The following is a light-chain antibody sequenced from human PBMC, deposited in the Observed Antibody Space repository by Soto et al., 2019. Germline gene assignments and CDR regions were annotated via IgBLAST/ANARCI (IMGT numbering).Light chain of an antibody. Sequence: QSALTQPPSASGSPGQSVTISCAGTVSDVGGYNYVSWYQQHPGKVPQLMIYQVSKRPSGVPDRFSASKSDTTASLTISGLQAEDEGDYYCMSYASGNRFVFGTGTKVTVL. CDR3: MSYASGNRFV. J-gene: IGLJ1*01. CDR1: VSDVGGYNY. V-gene: IGLV2-8*01. CDR2: QVS.